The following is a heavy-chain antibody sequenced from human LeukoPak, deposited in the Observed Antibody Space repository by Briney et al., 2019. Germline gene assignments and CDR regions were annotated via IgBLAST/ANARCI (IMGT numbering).Heavy chain of an antibody. V-gene: IGHV4-4*07. CDR1: GGSFGSYY. CDR3: ARDRLGATGHWRIDV. D-gene: IGHD1-26*01. CDR2: IYNSGTT. Sequence: SETLSLTCTVSGGSFGSYYWTWIRQPAGKGLEWIGRIYNSGTTNYSPSLESRVTMSLDTSKNRFSLSLSSVTAADTAVYYCARDRLGATGHWRIDVWGRGTLVTVSS. J-gene: IGHJ2*01.